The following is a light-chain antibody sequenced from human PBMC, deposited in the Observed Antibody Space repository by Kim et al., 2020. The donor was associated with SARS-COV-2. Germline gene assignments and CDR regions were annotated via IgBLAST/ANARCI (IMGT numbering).Light chain of an antibody. CDR2: GAF. CDR1: QSVTSNY. V-gene: IGKV3-20*01. CDR3: QQYGSSYT. J-gene: IGKJ2*01. Sequence: EIVLTQSPGTLSLSPGERATLSCRASQSVTSNYLAWYQQKPGQAPRLLIYGAFSRATGIPDRFSGSGSGTDFTLTISRLEPEDFAVYYCQQYGSSYTFGQGTKLEI.